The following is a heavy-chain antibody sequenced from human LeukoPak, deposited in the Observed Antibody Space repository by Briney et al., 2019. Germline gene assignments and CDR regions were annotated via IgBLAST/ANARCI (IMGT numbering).Heavy chain of an antibody. J-gene: IGHJ4*02. V-gene: IGHV3-64D*09. CDR2: ISSNGGST. D-gene: IGHD3-10*01. Sequence: GGSLRLSCSASGFTFSNCAMHWVRQAPGKGLEYVSAISSNGGSTYYADSVKGRFTISGDNSKNTLHLQMSSLRAEDTAVYYCVRGSAFGDLDSWGQGTLVTVSS. CDR1: GFTFSNCA. CDR3: VRGSAFGDLDS.